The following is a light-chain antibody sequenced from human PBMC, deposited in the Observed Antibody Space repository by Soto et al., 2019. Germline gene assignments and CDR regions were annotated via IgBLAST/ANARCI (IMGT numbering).Light chain of an antibody. CDR2: GAS. V-gene: IGKV3-20*01. CDR3: EQHVNSVYI. CDR1: QTIIGNY. J-gene: IGKJ2*01. Sequence: ESVLTQSPGTLSLSPGERATLSCRASQTIIGNYLAWYQQKPGQAPRLLIYGASNRATGVPDRFSGSYSGTDSSLTITRLEPEDFAVYYCEQHVNSVYIFGQGTRLEIK.